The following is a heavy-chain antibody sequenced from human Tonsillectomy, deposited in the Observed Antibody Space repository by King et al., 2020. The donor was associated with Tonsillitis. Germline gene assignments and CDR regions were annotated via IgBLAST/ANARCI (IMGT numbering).Heavy chain of an antibody. Sequence: VQLQESGPGLVKPSETLSLTCTVSGGSISSYYWSWIRQPPGKGLEWIGYIYYSGSTNYNPSLKSRVTISVDTSKNQFSLKLSSVTAADTAVYYCAREAYDILTGYYPRWYFDLWGRGNLVTVSS. CDR2: IYYSGST. J-gene: IGHJ2*01. CDR3: AREAYDILTGYYPRWYFDL. CDR1: GGSISSYY. D-gene: IGHD3-9*01. V-gene: IGHV4-59*01.